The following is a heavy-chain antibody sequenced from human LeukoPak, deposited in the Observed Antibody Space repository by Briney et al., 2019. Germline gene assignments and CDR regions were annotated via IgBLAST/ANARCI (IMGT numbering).Heavy chain of an antibody. D-gene: IGHD6-13*01. CDR2: ISSTSTYI. CDR1: GFTFNNYF. CDR3: AKPAEYSSSRDRPPHPRWFDP. J-gene: IGHJ5*02. Sequence: GGSLRLSCAASGFTFNNYFMNWVRQAPGKGLEWVASISSTSTYIYYVDSVRGRFTISRDNSKNTLYLQMNSLRAEDTAVYYCAKPAEYSSSRDRPPHPRWFDPWGQGTLVTVSS. V-gene: IGHV3-21*01.